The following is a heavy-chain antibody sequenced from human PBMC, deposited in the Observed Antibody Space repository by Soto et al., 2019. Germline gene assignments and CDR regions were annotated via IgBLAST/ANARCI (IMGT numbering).Heavy chain of an antibody. Sequence: PGGSLRLSCAASGFTFSSYAMHWVRQAPGKGLEWVANIKEDGSERYYVDSVKGRFTISRDNAKNSLYLQMEGLRVEDTAVYYCTRGPPGGYGMDVWGQGTTVTV. D-gene: IGHD3-16*01. V-gene: IGHV3-7*03. CDR1: GFTFSSYA. J-gene: IGHJ6*02. CDR2: IKEDGSER. CDR3: TRGPPGGYGMDV.